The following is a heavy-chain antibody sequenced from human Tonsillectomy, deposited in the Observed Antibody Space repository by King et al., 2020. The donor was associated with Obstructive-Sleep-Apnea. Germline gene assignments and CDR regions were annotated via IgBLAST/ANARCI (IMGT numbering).Heavy chain of an antibody. D-gene: IGHD3-22*01. CDR2: ISGRGGST. CDR3: AKRYDSSDYYPAPTFDY. J-gene: IGHJ4*02. CDR1: GFTFHSYA. V-gene: IGHV3-23*04. Sequence: VQLVESGGGLVQPGGSLRLSCAASGFTFHSYAMSCVRQARGKGLEWVSAISGRGGSTYYTDSVKGRFTISRDNAKNTLYLQMNSLRAEDTAVYYCAKRYDSSDYYPAPTFDYWGQGTLVTVSS.